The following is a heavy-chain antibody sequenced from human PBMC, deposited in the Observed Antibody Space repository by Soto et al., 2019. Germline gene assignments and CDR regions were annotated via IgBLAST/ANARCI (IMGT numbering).Heavy chain of an antibody. V-gene: IGHV3-21*01. CDR3: ARDSCQAVAGQHDAFDI. J-gene: IGHJ3*02. CDR1: GFTFSSYS. Sequence: EVQLVESGGGLVKPGGSLRLSCAASGFTFSSYSMNWVRQAPGKGLEWVSSISSSSSYIYYADSVKGRFTISRDNAKNSLYLQMNRLRAEDTAVYYCARDSCQAVAGQHDAFDIWGQGTMVTVSS. D-gene: IGHD6-19*01. CDR2: ISSSSSYI.